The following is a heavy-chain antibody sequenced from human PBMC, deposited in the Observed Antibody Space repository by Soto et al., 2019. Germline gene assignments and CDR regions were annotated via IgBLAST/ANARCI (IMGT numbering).Heavy chain of an antibody. Sequence: QVQLQESGPGMVKPSETLSLTCTVSGGSMSDYFWSWIRQPPEQGLEWIGHVSYSGSTNYNPSLKGRVSVSLDTSKNLFSLKLDSVTAADTAVYYCARRYGARENFDYWGQGTLVTVSS. CDR1: GGSMSDYF. D-gene: IGHD1-1*01. J-gene: IGHJ4*02. CDR3: ARRYGARENFDY. CDR2: VSYSGST. V-gene: IGHV4-59*08.